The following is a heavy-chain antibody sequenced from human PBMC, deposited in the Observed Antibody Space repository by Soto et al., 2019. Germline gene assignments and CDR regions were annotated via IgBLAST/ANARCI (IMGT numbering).Heavy chain of an antibody. D-gene: IGHD2-2*01. Sequence: QVQLVQSGAEVKKPGSSVKVSCKASGGTFSSYTISWVRQAPGQGLEWMGRIIPILGIANYAQKFQGRVTITADKSTSTDYMELSSLRSEDTAVYYCAIEPVVVPAAPYYYGMDVWGQGTTVTVSS. CDR1: GGTFSSYT. CDR2: IIPILGIA. CDR3: AIEPVVVPAAPYYYGMDV. V-gene: IGHV1-69*08. J-gene: IGHJ6*02.